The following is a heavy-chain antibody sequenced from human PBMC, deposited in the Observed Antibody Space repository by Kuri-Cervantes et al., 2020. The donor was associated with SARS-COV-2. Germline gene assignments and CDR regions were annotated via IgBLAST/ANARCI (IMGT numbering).Heavy chain of an antibody. Sequence: SETLSLTCAVYGGSFSGYYWRWIRQPPGKGLEWIGEINHSGSTNYNPSLKSRVTISVDTSKNQFSLKLSSVTAADTAVYYCASSHCSSTSCYKWALDYWGQGTLVTVSS. CDR3: ASSHCSSTSCYKWALDY. V-gene: IGHV4-34*01. CDR2: INHSGST. J-gene: IGHJ4*02. D-gene: IGHD2-2*02. CDR1: GGSFSGYY.